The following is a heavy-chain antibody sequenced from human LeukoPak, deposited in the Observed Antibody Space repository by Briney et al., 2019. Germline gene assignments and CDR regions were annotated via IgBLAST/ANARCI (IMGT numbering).Heavy chain of an antibody. CDR3: ASHYYYDSSGYYSWFDP. V-gene: IGHV4-38-2*02. D-gene: IGHD3-22*01. Sequence: SETLSLTCTVSGGSISSGYYWGWIRQPPGKGLEWIGSIYHSGSTYYNPSLKSRVTISVDTSKNQFSLKLSSVTAADTAVYYCASHYYYDSSGYYSWFDPWGQGTLVTVSS. J-gene: IGHJ5*02. CDR2: IYHSGST. CDR1: GGSISSGYY.